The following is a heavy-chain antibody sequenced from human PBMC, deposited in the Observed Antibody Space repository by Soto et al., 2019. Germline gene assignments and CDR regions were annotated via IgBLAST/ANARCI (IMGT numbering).Heavy chain of an antibody. Sequence: SETRSLTCTVSGAPISTHYWSWIRHVPAKGLEWIANIYYTGSTYYNPSLKSRVTISVNTSKRKFSLKLTSVTAADTAVYYWARGLAASNWFYRWGQRTLVTV. CDR1: GAPISTHY. CDR2: IYYTGST. V-gene: IGHV4-59*11. J-gene: IGHJ5*02. CDR3: ARGLAASNWFYR. D-gene: IGHD6-6*01.